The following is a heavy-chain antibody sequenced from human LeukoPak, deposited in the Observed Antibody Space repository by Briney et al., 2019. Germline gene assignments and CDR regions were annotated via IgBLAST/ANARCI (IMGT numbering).Heavy chain of an antibody. Sequence: GGSLRLSCAASGFIFSNYAMTWVRQAPGKGLEWVSGIGGSGLYTYYSDSVKGRFTISRDNSKNTLLLQMNSLRAEDTAVYYCAPRITEIGPPVPDWGQGTLVIVSS. D-gene: IGHD3-22*01. CDR2: IGGSGLYT. CDR3: APRITEIGPPVPD. CDR1: GFIFSNYA. V-gene: IGHV3-23*01. J-gene: IGHJ4*02.